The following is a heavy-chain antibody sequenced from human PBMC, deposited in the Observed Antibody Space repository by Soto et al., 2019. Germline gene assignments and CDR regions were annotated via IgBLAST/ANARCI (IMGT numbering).Heavy chain of an antibody. CDR1: GYSFTSYW. CDR3: ARSLYSSNWYYFDY. J-gene: IGHJ4*02. CDR2: IDPSDSYT. V-gene: IGHV5-10-1*01. Sequence: GESLKISCKGSGYSFTSYWINWVRQMSGKGLEWVGRIDPSDSYTSYSPSFQGHVTISVDKSINTAFLQWSSLKASDTAMFYCARSLYSSNWYYFDYWGQGTLVTVSS. D-gene: IGHD6-13*01.